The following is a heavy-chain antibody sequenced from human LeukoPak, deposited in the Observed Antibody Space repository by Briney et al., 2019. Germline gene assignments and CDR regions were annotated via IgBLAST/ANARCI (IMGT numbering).Heavy chain of an antibody. CDR3: AKSGGYGLIDY. V-gene: IGHV4-4*02. Sequence: SETLSLTCAVSGVSISSNLWWTWVRQPPGKGLEWIAEIHHSGSINYNPSLKSRVTISVDKAKNQFSLNLNSVTAADTAMYYCAKSGGYGLIDYWGQGTLVTVSS. CDR2: IHHSGSI. D-gene: IGHD1-26*01. CDR1: GVSISSNLW. J-gene: IGHJ4*02.